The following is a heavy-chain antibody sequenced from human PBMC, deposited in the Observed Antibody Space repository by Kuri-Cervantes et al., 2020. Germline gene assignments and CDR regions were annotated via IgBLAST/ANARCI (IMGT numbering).Heavy chain of an antibody. D-gene: IGHD5-18*01. CDR1: GFTLGDYA. V-gene: IGHV3-23*01. J-gene: IGHJ3*02. CDR2: ISGSGGST. CDR3: AKEGNTGYSYLQDAFDI. Sequence: GESLKISCTASGFTLGDYAMSWFRQAPGKGLEWVSAISGSGGSTYYADSVKGRFTISRDNSKNTLYLQMNSLRAEDTAVYYCAKEGNTGYSYLQDAFDIWGQGTMVTVSS.